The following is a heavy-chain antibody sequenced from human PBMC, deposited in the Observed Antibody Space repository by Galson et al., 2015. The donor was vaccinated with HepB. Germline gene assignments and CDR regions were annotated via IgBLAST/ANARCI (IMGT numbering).Heavy chain of an antibody. J-gene: IGHJ6*02. CDR2: INSDGSST. CDR3: ARGPYYDFWSGYYGYYYYGMDV. V-gene: IGHV3-74*01. Sequence: SLRLSCAASGFTFSSYWMHWVRQAPGKGLVWVSRINSDGSSTSHADSVKGRFTISRDNAKNTLYLQMNSLRAEDTAVYYCARGPYYDFWSGYYGYYYYGMDVWGQGTTVTVSS. D-gene: IGHD3-3*01. CDR1: GFTFSSYW.